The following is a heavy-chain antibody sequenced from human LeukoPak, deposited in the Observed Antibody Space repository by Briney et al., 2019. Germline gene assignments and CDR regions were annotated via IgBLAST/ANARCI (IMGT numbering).Heavy chain of an antibody. CDR2: IKQDGSER. J-gene: IGHJ4*02. V-gene: IGHV3-7*01. CDR3: SRDKGSYPSFDY. D-gene: IGHD1-26*01. CDR1: GFTLSSYA. Sequence: GGSLRLSCAASGFTLSSYAMSWVRQAPGKGLEWVANIKQDGSERYYVDSVKGRLTISRDNAKKSLYLQMNSLRAEDTAVYYCSRDKGSYPSFDYWGQGTLVTVSS.